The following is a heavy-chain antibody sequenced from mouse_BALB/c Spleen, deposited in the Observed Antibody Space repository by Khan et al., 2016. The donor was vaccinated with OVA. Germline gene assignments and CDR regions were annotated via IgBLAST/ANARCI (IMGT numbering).Heavy chain of an antibody. CDR1: FSSLPLFSC. Sequence: PSPSLSLPFPFPFSSLPLFSCFPCLIPPPPPPTPCPPPLRSSGTTNYNPSLTSRISITRDTSKNQFFLQLNSVTTEDTATYYCARTARIKYWGQGTTLTVSS. J-gene: IGHJ2*01. D-gene: IGHD1-2*01. CDR2: LRSSGTT. V-gene: IGHV3-1*02. CDR3: ARTARIKY.